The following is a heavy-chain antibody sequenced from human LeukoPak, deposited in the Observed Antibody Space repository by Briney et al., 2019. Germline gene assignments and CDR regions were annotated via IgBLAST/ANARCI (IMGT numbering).Heavy chain of an antibody. CDR1: GYTFTVYY. V-gene: IGHV1-2*02. CDR2: INPNSGGT. Sequence: ASVKVSCKASGYTFTVYYMHCVRQAPGQGLEWMGWINPNSGGTNYAQKFQGRVTMTRDTSIITAYMELSRLRYYHQAVYYCARVQYSGYDGSSDAFDIWGQGTMVTVSS. D-gene: IGHD5-12*01. J-gene: IGHJ3*02. CDR3: ARVQYSGYDGSSDAFDI.